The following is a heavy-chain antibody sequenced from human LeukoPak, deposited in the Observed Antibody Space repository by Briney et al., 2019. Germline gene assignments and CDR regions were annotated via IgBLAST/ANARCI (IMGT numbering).Heavy chain of an antibody. CDR3: AKDVVEGIAVAGPPTLVY. D-gene: IGHD6-19*01. Sequence: PGRSLRLSCAASGFTFSSYGMHWVRQAPGKGLEWVAVISYDGSNKYYADSVKGRFTISRDNSKNTLYLQMNSLRAEDTAVYYCAKDVVEGIAVAGPPTLVYWGQGTLVTVSS. CDR1: GFTFSSYG. V-gene: IGHV3-30*18. J-gene: IGHJ4*02. CDR2: ISYDGSNK.